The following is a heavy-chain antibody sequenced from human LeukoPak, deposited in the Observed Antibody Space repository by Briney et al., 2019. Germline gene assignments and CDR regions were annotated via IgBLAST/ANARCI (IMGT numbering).Heavy chain of an antibody. Sequence: GGSLKISCKGSGCSFTSYWISWVRQMPGKGVGWMGRIDPSDSYTNYSPSFQGHVTISADKSISTAYLQWSSLKASDTAMYYCARRGFGSGSYYFDYWGQGTLVTVSS. CDR2: IDPSDSYT. D-gene: IGHD3-10*01. V-gene: IGHV5-10-1*01. J-gene: IGHJ4*02. CDR1: GCSFTSYW. CDR3: ARRGFGSGSYYFDY.